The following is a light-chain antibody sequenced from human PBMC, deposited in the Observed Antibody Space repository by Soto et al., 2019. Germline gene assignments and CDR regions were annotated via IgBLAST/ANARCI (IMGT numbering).Light chain of an antibody. CDR3: QQYGDSPMT. CDR1: QSVSSSY. CDR2: DTF. Sequence: IVLTQSPGTLSLSPGERVTLSCRASQSVSSSYLAWYQQKAGQAPRLLIYDTFTRATGIPDRFSGSGSGTDFTLTISRLEPDDFAVYFCQQYGDSPMTFGQGTRLDTK. J-gene: IGKJ5*01. V-gene: IGKV3-20*01.